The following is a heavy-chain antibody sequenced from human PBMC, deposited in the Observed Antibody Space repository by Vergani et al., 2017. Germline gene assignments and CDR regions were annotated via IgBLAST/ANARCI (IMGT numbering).Heavy chain of an antibody. J-gene: IGHJ5*02. CDR1: GFTFSSYA. V-gene: IGHV3-30-3*01. D-gene: IGHD2-15*01. Sequence: QVQLVESGGGVVQPGRSLRLSCAASGFTFSSYAMHWVRQAPGKGLEWVAVISYDVSNKYYADSVKGRFTISRDTSKNTLYLQMNSLRAEDTAVYYCARGASGGSCYSYCCWFDPWGQGTLVTVSS. CDR2: ISYDVSNK. CDR3: ARGASGGSCYSYCCWFDP.